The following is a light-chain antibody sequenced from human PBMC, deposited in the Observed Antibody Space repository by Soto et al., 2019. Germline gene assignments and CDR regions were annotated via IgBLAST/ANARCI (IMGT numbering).Light chain of an antibody. CDR3: QSYDSSLGGVV. CDR2: GNI. Sequence: QSVLTQPPSVSGAPGQRGTIACTGTSSNIGAGYEVHWYQQLPGTAPRLLIYGNIYRPSGVPDRFSGSKSGNSVSLAIAGLQAEDEADYHCQSYDSSLGGVVFGGGTQLTV. J-gene: IGLJ3*02. CDR1: SSNIGAGYE. V-gene: IGLV1-40*01.